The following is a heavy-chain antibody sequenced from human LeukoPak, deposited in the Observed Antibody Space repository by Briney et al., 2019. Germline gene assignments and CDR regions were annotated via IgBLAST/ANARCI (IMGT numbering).Heavy chain of an antibody. V-gene: IGHV4-30-2*01. J-gene: IGHJ3*02. CDR3: ARGHPPTPGLAAPGEAFDI. D-gene: IGHD6-13*01. CDR1: GGSISSSGYY. Sequence: PSQTLSLTCTVSGGSISSSGYYWSWIRQPPGKGLEWIGYIYHSGTSYYNPSLKRRVTISVDRSKNQFSLKLNSVTAADTAVYYCARGHPPTPGLAAPGEAFDIWGQGTMVTVSS. CDR2: IYHSGTS.